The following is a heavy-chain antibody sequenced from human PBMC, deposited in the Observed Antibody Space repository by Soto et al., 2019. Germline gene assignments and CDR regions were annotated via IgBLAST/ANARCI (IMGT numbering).Heavy chain of an antibody. V-gene: IGHV1-18*01. Sequence: QVPLVQSGAEVKKPGASVTVSCKTSGYTPTNYDIGWVRQAPGQGLEWMGWISAYNGNTNSAQKLQGRLTMTTDTSTRTAYMELGSLRSDDTAVYYCARALYRSGTYYAFDNWCQGTLVTVSS. CDR2: ISAYNGNT. CDR3: ARALYRSGTYYAFDN. J-gene: IGHJ4*02. D-gene: IGHD1-26*01. CDR1: GYTPTNYD.